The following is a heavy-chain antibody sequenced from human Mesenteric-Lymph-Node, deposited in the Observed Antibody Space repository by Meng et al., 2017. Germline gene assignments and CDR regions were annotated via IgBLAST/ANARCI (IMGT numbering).Heavy chain of an antibody. D-gene: IGHD2-15*01. J-gene: IGHJ4*02. CDR1: GFTFSDYY. CDR3: ARGATRPLGYCSGGSCYTTGSWPSVYFDY. V-gene: IGHV3-11*01. Sequence: GESLKISCAASGFTFSDYYMSWIRQAPGKGLEWVSYISSSGSTIYYADSVKGRFTISRDNAENSLYLQMNSLRAEDTAVDYCARGATRPLGYCSGGSCYTTGSWPSVYFDYWGQGTLVTVSS. CDR2: ISSSGSTI.